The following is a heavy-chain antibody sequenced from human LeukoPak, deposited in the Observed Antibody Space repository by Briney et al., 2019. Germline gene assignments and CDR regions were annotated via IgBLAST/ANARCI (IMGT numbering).Heavy chain of an antibody. CDR2: ISAYNGNT. CDR3: ARDQGIVVVPAATDY. V-gene: IGHV1-18*01. CDR1: GYTFTNYG. Sequence: ASVKASCKASGYTFTNYGISWVRQAPGQGLEWMGWISAYNGNTNYAQKLQGRVTMTTDTSTSTAYMELRSLRSDDTAVYYCARDQGIVVVPAATDYWGQGTLVTVSS. J-gene: IGHJ4*02. D-gene: IGHD2-2*01.